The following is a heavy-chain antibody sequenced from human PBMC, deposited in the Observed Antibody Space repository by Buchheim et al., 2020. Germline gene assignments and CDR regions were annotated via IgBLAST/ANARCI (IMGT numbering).Heavy chain of an antibody. CDR3: ASSSSSWYWFDP. J-gene: IGHJ5*02. CDR1: GGSISSYY. Sequence: QVQLQESGPGLVKPSETLSLTCTVSGGSISSYYWSWIRQPPGKGLEWIGYIYYSGSTNYNPSLKSRVTISVDTAKNQFSLKLTSVTAADTAVYYCASSSSSWYWFDPRGQGTL. CDR2: IYYSGST. V-gene: IGHV4-59*08. D-gene: IGHD6-13*01.